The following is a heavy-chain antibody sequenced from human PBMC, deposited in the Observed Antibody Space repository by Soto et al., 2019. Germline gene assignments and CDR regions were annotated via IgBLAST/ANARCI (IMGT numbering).Heavy chain of an antibody. CDR2: INPASGST. D-gene: IGHD6-13*01. CDR3: ARDLAAGDH. J-gene: IGHJ4*02. V-gene: IGHV1-46*01. Sequence: QVQLVQSGAEVKKPGASVKLSCKTSGFTFTHYYIHWVRQAPGQGLEWLAIINPASGSTNYAHDFQGRVILTMDTSATTVYMELSGLRAEDTAIFYCARDLAAGDHWGQGTLVTVSS. CDR1: GFTFTHYY.